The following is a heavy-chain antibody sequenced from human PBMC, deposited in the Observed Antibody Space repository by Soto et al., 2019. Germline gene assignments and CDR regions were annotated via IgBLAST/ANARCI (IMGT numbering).Heavy chain of an antibody. CDR1: GGSISSSSYY. V-gene: IGHV4-39*01. J-gene: IGHJ5*02. CDR2: IYYSGST. CDR3: ARNPGKSLAPENCFDT. Sequence: KASETLSLTFTVSGGSISSSSYYWGGIRQPPGKGLEWIGSIYYSGSTYYNPSLKSRVTISVDTSKNQFSLKLSSVTAADTAVSYRARNPGKSLAPENCFDTWGQGTLVTVSS.